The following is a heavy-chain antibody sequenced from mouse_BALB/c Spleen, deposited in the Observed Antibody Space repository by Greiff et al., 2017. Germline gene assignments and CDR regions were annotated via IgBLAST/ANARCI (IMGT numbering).Heavy chain of an antibody. V-gene: IGHV1-9*01. CDR1: GYTFSSYW. D-gene: IGHD2-4*01. J-gene: IGHJ3*01. Sequence: QVQLKQSGAELMKPGASVKISCKATGYTFSSYWIEWVKQRPGHGLEWIGEILPGSGSTNYNEKFKGKATFTADTSSNTAYMQLSSLTSEDSAVYYCARGGLRRWFAYWGQGTLVTVSA. CDR3: ARGGLRRWFAY. CDR2: ILPGSGST.